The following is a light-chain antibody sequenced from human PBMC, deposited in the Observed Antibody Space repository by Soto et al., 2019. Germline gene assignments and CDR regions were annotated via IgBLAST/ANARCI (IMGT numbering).Light chain of an antibody. J-gene: IGLJ1*01. Sequence: QSVLTHPASVSASPGQSITISCTGTSSDVGGYNYVSWYQQHPGKAPKLMIYDVSNRPSGVSNRFSGSKSGNTASLTISGLQAEDEADYYCSSYTSSSTYVFGTGTKVTVL. CDR1: SSDVGGYNY. V-gene: IGLV2-14*01. CDR2: DVS. CDR3: SSYTSSSTYV.